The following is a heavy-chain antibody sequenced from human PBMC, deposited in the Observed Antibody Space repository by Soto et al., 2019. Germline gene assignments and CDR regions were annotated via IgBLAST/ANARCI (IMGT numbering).Heavy chain of an antibody. D-gene: IGHD3-3*01. CDR3: ARGTETYYDFWSGYYWWFDP. V-gene: IGHV1-69*06. J-gene: IGHJ5*02. CDR1: GGTFSSYA. Sequence: ASVKVSCKASGGTFSSYAISWVRQAPGQGLEWMGGIIPIFGTANYAQKFQGRVTITADKSTSTAYMELSSLRSEDTAVYYCARGTETYYDFWSGYYWWFDPWGQGTLVTVSS. CDR2: IIPIFGTA.